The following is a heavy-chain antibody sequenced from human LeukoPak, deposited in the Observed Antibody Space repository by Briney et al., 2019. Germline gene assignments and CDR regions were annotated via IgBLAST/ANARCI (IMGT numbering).Heavy chain of an antibody. D-gene: IGHD3-22*01. Sequence: GGSLRLSCAASGFTFSSYAMHWVRQAPGKGLEWVAVISYDGSNKYYADSVKGRFTISRDNSKNTLYLQMNSLRAEDTAVYYCARDGGYYDSSGYFDHWGQGTLVTVSS. CDR1: GFTFSSYA. J-gene: IGHJ4*02. V-gene: IGHV3-30*04. CDR2: ISYDGSNK. CDR3: ARDGGYYDSSGYFDH.